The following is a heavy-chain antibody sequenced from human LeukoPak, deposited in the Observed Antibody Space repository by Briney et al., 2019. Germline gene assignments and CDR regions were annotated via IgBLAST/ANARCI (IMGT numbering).Heavy chain of an antibody. V-gene: IGHV4-34*01. D-gene: IGHD3-22*01. CDR3: ARGHLGWLFDY. Sequence: SETLSLTCAVYGGSFSAYYWSWIRQSPGKGLEWIAEINHRGDTNYNPSVKSRVSISVDTSKNQFSLKVTSLTAADTAVYYCARGHLGWLFDYWGQGTLVTVSS. CDR2: INHRGDT. CDR1: GGSFSAYY. J-gene: IGHJ4*02.